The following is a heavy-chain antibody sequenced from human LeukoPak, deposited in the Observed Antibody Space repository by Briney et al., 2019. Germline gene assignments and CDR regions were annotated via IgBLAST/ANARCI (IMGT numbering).Heavy chain of an antibody. Sequence: GGSLRLSCAASGFTFDDYGMSWVRQAPGKGLEWVSGINWNGGSTGYADSVKGRFTISRDNAKNSLYPQMNSLRAEDTALYYCARDVDHYGHYYYMDVWGKGTTVTVSS. V-gene: IGHV3-20*04. J-gene: IGHJ6*03. CDR2: INWNGGST. D-gene: IGHD4-17*01. CDR1: GFTFDDYG. CDR3: ARDVDHYGHYYYMDV.